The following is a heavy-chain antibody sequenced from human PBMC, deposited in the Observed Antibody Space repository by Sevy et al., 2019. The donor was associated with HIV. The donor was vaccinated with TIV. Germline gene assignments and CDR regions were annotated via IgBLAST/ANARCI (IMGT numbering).Heavy chain of an antibody. V-gene: IGHV3-53*01. CDR3: ARGEQWLSFNY. CDR1: GFNISSNY. J-gene: IGHJ4*02. Sequence: GGSLRLSCAASGFNISSNYLSWVRQAPGKGLEWVSVIYGNNSTYYADFVKGRFTISRDNSKNTLYLQMNSLRVEDTAIYYCARGEQWLSFNYWSQGTLVTVSS. D-gene: IGHD6-19*01. CDR2: IYGNNST.